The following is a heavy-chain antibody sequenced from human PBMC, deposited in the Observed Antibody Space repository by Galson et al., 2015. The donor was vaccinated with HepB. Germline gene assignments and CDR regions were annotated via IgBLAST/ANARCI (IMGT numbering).Heavy chain of an antibody. CDR1: GFTFRSYN. D-gene: IGHD6-13*01. CDR3: TRSPPTPYSSGWYYFDF. V-gene: IGHV3-21*03. CDR2: ISSSGTYK. Sequence: SLRLSGAGSGFTFRSYNMNWVRQAPGKGLEWVSSISSSGTYKFYVDAVKGRFTISRDNAKNSVFLQMDSLRAEDSAVYYCTRSPPTPYSSGWYYFDFWGPGTLVTVSS. J-gene: IGHJ4*02.